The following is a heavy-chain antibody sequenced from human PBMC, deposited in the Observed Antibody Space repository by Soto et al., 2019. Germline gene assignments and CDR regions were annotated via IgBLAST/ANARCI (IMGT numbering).Heavy chain of an antibody. CDR1: GGTFSSCA. J-gene: IGHJ3*02. V-gene: IGHV1-69*13. D-gene: IGHD2-2*01. CDR3: ARGELPYCSSTSCSMLRDPFNAFDI. CDR2: IIPIFGTA. Sequence: SVKVSCKASGGTFSSCAISWVRQAPGQGLEWMGGIIPIFGTANYAQKFQGRVTITADESTSTAYMELSSLRSEDTAVYYCARGELPYCSSTSCSMLRDPFNAFDIWGQGTMVTVSS.